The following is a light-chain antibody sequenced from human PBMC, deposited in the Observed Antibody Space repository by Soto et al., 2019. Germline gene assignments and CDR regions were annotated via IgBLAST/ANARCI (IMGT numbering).Light chain of an antibody. CDR1: QSISGTY. V-gene: IGKV3-20*01. J-gene: IGKJ5*01. CDR3: QQYGSSPIT. CDR2: SAS. Sequence: DTVFTHSPGTLSFTSVERATLSCRASQSISGTYLAWYQQKPGQSPRLLIYSASTRAPGIPDRFSGSGSGTDFTLTISRLEPEDAAVYYCQQYGSSPITFGQGTRLEIK.